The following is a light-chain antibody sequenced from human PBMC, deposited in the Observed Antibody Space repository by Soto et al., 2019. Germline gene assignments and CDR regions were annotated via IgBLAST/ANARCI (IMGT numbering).Light chain of an antibody. CDR2: AAS. J-gene: IGKJ1*01. V-gene: IGKV1D-16*01. Sequence: DSQMTQSPSSVSASVGDRVTITCRASQGISSWLAWYQQKPGKAPNLLIYAASSLHSGVPSRFSGSGSGTDFTLTISSLQPDDVATYYCHQYKSYSRTFGQGTKV. CDR1: QGISSW. CDR3: HQYKSYSRT.